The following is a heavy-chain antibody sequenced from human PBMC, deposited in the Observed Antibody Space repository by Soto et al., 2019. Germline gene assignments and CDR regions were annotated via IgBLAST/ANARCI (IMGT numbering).Heavy chain of an antibody. Sequence: SETLSLTCTVSGGSISSSSYYWGWIRQPPGKGLEWIGSIYYSGSTYYNPSLKSRVTISVDTSKNQFSLKLSSVTAADTAVYYCAREVTGNQDYYYYMDVWGKGTTVTVSS. CDR3: AREVTGNQDYYYYMDV. CDR2: IYYSGST. J-gene: IGHJ6*03. CDR1: GGSISSSSYY. V-gene: IGHV4-39*02. D-gene: IGHD1-20*01.